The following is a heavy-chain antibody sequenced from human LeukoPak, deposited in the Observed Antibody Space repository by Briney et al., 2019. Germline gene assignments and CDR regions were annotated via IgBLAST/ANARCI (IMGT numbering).Heavy chain of an antibody. D-gene: IGHD5-24*01. J-gene: IGHJ3*02. Sequence: SVKVSCKASGGTFSSYAISWVRQAPGQGLEWMGGIIPIFGTANYAQKFQGRVTITADKSTSTAYMELSSLRSEDTAVYYCARDGVWDGYADAFDIWGQGTMVTVSS. V-gene: IGHV1-69*06. CDR1: GGTFSSYA. CDR2: IIPIFGTA. CDR3: ARDGVWDGYADAFDI.